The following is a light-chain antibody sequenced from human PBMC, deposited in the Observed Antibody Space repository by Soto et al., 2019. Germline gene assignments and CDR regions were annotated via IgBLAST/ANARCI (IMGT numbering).Light chain of an antibody. Sequence: AIQMTQSPSSLSASVGDRVTITCRATQAIREDLGWYQQKPGKAPKLLIYAASSLQSEVPSRFSGSGSGTDFTLTISSLQPEDFATYVCLQDHGFPLTFGGGTKVEIK. CDR3: LQDHGFPLT. V-gene: IGKV1-6*01. CDR1: QAIRED. CDR2: AAS. J-gene: IGKJ4*01.